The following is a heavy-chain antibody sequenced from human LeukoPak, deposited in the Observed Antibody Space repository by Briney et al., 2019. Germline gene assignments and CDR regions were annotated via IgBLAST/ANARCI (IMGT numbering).Heavy chain of an antibody. V-gene: IGHV4-30-2*01. CDR1: GGSISSGGYS. J-gene: IGHJ6*02. CDR3: ARGPVYYYYYYGMDV. Sequence: PSETLSLTCAVSGGSISSGGYSWSWIRQPPGKGLEWIGYIYHSGSTYYNPSLKSRVTISVDTSKNQFSLKLSSVTAADTAVYYCARGPVYYYYYYGMDVWGQGTTVTVSS. CDR2: IYHSGST.